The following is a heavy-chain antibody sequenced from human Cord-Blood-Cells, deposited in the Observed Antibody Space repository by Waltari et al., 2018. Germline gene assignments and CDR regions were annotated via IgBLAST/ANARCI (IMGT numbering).Heavy chain of an antibody. Sequence: QVQLQQWGAGLLKPSETLSLTCAVYGGSFSGYYWSWIRQPPGKGLEWIGEINHRGSTTSNPSLKSRGTISVDTSKNQFSLKLSSVTAADPAVYYCARAAEYSSSYYYYGMDVWGQGTTVTVSS. J-gene: IGHJ6*02. CDR3: ARAAEYSSSYYYYGMDV. V-gene: IGHV4-34*01. D-gene: IGHD6-6*01. CDR2: INHRGST. CDR1: GGSFSGYY.